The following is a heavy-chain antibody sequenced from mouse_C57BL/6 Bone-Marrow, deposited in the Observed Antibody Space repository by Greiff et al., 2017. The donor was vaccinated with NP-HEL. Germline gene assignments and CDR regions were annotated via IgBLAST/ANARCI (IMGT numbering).Heavy chain of an antibody. J-gene: IGHJ2*01. CDR3: ARARGWNYGY. CDR2: IYPGSGST. V-gene: IGHV1-55*01. Sequence: VQLQQPGAELVKPGASVKMSCKASGYTFTSYWITWVKQRPGQGLEWIGDIYPGSGSTHYNEKFKGKATLTVDKSSSTAYMQLSSLTSEDSAVYYCARARGWNYGYWGQGTTLTVSS. CDR1: GYTFTSYW. D-gene: IGHD1-1*01.